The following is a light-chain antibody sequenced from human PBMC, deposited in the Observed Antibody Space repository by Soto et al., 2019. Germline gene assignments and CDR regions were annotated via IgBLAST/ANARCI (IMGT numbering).Light chain of an antibody. V-gene: IGKV1-5*01. CDR3: QQYSSYPIT. J-gene: IGKJ5*01. CDR2: DAS. CDR1: RTSSSC. Sequence: IQMTQSPSSLSASVGESVTITCRTKRTSSSCLAWYQQKPGKAPNLLIYDASTMESGVPSRFSGSGSGTEFTLTISSLQPDDFAAYYCQQYSSYPITFGQGTRLEIK.